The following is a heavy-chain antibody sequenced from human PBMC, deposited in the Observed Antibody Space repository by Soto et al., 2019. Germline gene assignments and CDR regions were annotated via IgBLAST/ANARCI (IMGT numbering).Heavy chain of an antibody. CDR1: DDSINTDYW. CDR3: ARGGSSWYLPY. D-gene: IGHD6-13*01. CDR2: IHHSGST. J-gene: IGHJ4*02. V-gene: IGHV4-4*02. Sequence: SETLSLTCTVSDDSINTDYWWSWVRQPPGKGREWIGEIHHSGSTNYNPSLKSRVTISVDTSKNQFSLKLSSVTAAETAVYYCARGGSSWYLPYWGQGTLVTVSS.